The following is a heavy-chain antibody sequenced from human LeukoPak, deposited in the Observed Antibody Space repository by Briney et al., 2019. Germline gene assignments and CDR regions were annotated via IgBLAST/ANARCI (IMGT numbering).Heavy chain of an antibody. J-gene: IGHJ5*02. CDR1: CGSITSYY. V-gene: IGHV4-59*03. CDR2: IYYSGST. D-gene: IGHD6-13*01. CDR3: ASSIAADNWFDP. Sequence: PSETLSLTCTVSCGSITSYYWNWTRQPPGKGLEWIGNIYYSGSTNYNPSLKSRVTISVDTSKNQFSLKMNSVTAADTAVYYCASSIAADNWFDPWGQGTLVTVSS.